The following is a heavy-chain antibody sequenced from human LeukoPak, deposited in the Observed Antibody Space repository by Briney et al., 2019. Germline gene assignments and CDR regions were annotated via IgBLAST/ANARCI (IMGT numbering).Heavy chain of an antibody. CDR2: ISGSGDKM. J-gene: IGHJ4*02. Sequence: GGSLRLSCAASGFTFSNYGMSWVRQAPGKGLEGVSGISGSGDKMLYADSVKGRFTISRDNSKNTLHLQMDSLGADDRAVYYCAKDGLGSWGSYSDHWGQGTLVTVSS. D-gene: IGHD3-16*01. CDR1: GFTFSNYG. V-gene: IGHV3-23*01. CDR3: AKDGLGSWGSYSDH.